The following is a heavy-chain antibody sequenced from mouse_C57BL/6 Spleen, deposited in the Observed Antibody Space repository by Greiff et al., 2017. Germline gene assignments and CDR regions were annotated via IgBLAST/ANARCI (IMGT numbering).Heavy chain of an antibody. CDR1: GYTFTSYW. Sequence: QVQLQQPGAELVKPGASVKLSCKASGYTFTSYWMHWVKQRPGQGLEWIGMIHPNSGSTNYNEKFKSKATLTVDTSSSTDYMQLSSLTSEDSAVYYCARCLITTVVPDYWGQGTLVTVSA. CDR2: IHPNSGST. D-gene: IGHD1-1*01. J-gene: IGHJ3*01. V-gene: IGHV1-64*01. CDR3: ARCLITTVVPDY.